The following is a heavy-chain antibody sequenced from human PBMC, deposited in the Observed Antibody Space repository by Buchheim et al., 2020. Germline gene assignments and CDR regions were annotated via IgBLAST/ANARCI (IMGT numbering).Heavy chain of an antibody. Sequence: QVQLVQSGAEVKKPGSSVKVSCKASGGTFSSYTISWVLQAPGQGLEWMGRIIPILGIANYAQKFQGRVTITADKSTSTAYMELSSLRSEDTAVYYCATPAGTIFGVIGGGMDVWGQGT. D-gene: IGHD3-3*01. V-gene: IGHV1-69*02. CDR1: GGTFSSYT. CDR3: ATPAGTIFGVIGGGMDV. CDR2: IIPILGIA. J-gene: IGHJ6*02.